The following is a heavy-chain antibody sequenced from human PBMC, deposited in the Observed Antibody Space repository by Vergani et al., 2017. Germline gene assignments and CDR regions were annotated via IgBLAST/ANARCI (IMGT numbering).Heavy chain of an antibody. D-gene: IGHD3-3*01. J-gene: IGHJ4*02. CDR1: GFTVSSNY. CDR3: ARYIGVVIYYFDY. CDR2: IYSGGST. V-gene: IGHV3-53*01. Sequence: EVQLVESGGGLIQPGGSLRLSCAASGFTVSSNYMSWVRQAPGKGLEWVSVIYSGGSTYYADSVKGRFTISRDNSKNTLYLQMNSLRAEDTAVYYCARYIGVVIYYFDYWGQGTLVTVSS.